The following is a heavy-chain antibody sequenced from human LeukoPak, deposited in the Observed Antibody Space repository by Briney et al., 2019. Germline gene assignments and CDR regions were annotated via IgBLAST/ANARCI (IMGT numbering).Heavy chain of an antibody. CDR3: ARAERWLQFNDAFDI. CDR1: GYSISSGYF. D-gene: IGHD5-24*01. V-gene: IGHV4-38-2*02. CDR2: IYHSGST. J-gene: IGHJ3*02. Sequence: KPSETLSLTCTVSGYSISSGYFWGWIRQPPGKGLEWIGSIYHSGSTYYNPSLKSRVTISVDTSKNQFSLKLGSVTAADTAVYYCARAERWLQFNDAFDIWGQGTMVTVSS.